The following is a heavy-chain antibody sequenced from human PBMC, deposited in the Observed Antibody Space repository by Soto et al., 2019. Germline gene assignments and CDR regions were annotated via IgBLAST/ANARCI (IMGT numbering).Heavy chain of an antibody. J-gene: IGHJ4*02. D-gene: IGHD3-10*01. V-gene: IGHV1-69*01. Sequence: QVQLVQSGPEVKKPGSSVTVSCKASGGTFSDSVTSWVRQAPGQGLEWMGGIVPIIGKANLAEKFQDRVTITADESTSTAYMKLSSLRSEDTAVYYWARGRDGSNYYFDYWGQGALVTVSS. CDR3: ARGRDGSNYYFDY. CDR1: GGTFSDSV. CDR2: IVPIIGKA.